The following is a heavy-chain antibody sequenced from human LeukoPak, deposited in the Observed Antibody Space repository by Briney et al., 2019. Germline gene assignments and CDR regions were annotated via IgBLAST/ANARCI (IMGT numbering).Heavy chain of an antibody. D-gene: IGHD3-10*01. V-gene: IGHV4-39*07. Sequence: SETLSLTCTVSGGSISSSSYYWGWIRQPPGKGLEWIGSIYYSGSAYYNPSLKSRVTISVDTPKTQFSLKLSSVTAADTAVYYCARVRRESYYFDYWGQGTLVTVSS. CDR2: IYYSGSA. CDR3: ARVRRESYYFDY. J-gene: IGHJ4*02. CDR1: GGSISSSSYY.